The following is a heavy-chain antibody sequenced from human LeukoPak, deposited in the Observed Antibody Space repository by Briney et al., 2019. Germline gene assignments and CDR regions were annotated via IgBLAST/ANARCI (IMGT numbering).Heavy chain of an antibody. CDR1: GFTFSSYG. D-gene: IGHD6-19*01. J-gene: IGHJ4*02. Sequence: TGGSLRLSCAASGFTFSSYGMHWVRQAPGKGLEWVAVIWYDGSNKYYADSVKGRFTISRDNSKNTLYLQMNSLRAEDTAVYYCATDSSGWYYFDYWGQGTLVTVSS. CDR2: IWYDGSNK. V-gene: IGHV3-33*08. CDR3: ATDSSGWYYFDY.